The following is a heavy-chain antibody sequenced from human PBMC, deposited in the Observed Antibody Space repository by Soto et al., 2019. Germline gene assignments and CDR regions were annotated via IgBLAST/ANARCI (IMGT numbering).Heavy chain of an antibody. J-gene: IGHJ5*02. V-gene: IGHV4-31*03. Sequence: PSETLSLTCTVSGGSITGGSISSTSYYWSWMRQHPGKGLEWIGYIYYIGSTYYNPSLKSRVTISLDTSKNQFSLKLSSVTAADTAVYYCARSVFPWGQGTLVTVSS. CDR1: GGSITGGSISSTSYY. CDR2: IYYIGST. CDR3: ARSVFP.